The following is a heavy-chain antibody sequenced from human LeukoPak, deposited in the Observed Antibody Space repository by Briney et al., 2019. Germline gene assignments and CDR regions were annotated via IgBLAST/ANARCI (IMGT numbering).Heavy chain of an antibody. J-gene: IGHJ4*02. CDR2: IIPILGTA. CDR1: GGTFTSYA. D-gene: IGHD3-10*01. Sequence: ASVKVSCKASGGTFTSYAISWVRQAPGQGLEWMGGIIPILGTANYAQKFQGRVTITADESTSTAYMELSSLRSEDTAVYYCARGAITMVRGVIIAPEYPDYWGQGTLVTVSS. V-gene: IGHV1-69*13. CDR3: ARGAITMVRGVIIAPEYPDY.